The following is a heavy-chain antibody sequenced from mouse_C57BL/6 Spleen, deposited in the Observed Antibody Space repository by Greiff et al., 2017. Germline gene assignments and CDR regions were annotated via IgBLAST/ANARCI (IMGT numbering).Heavy chain of an antibody. V-gene: IGHV14-2*01. D-gene: IGHD1-1*01. CDR3: ARSYYGSSYSDV. CDR2: IDPDDGET. J-gene: IGHJ1*03. CDR1: GFNIKDYY. Sequence: VQLQQSGAELVKPGASVKLSCTASGFNIKDYYMHWVKQRTEQGLEWIGRIDPDDGETKYATKFQGKATITADTSSNTAYLQLSSLTSEDTAVYYCARSYYGSSYSDVWGTGTTVTVSS.